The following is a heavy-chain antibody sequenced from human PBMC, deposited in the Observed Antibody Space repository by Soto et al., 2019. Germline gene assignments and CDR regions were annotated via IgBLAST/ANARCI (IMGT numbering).Heavy chain of an antibody. J-gene: IGHJ5*02. CDR1: GFTFMDYY. CDR3: ARDRWYSTGGHWFDP. CDR2: ISSSGSTI. V-gene: IGHV3-11*01. D-gene: IGHD6-13*01. Sequence: QVQLVESGGGLVKPEGSLRLSCAASGFTFMDYYMSWTRQAPGKGREGVSYISSSGSTIYYADSVKGRFTISRDNAKNSLYLQMNSLRAEDTAVYYCARDRWYSTGGHWFDPWGQGTLVTVSS.